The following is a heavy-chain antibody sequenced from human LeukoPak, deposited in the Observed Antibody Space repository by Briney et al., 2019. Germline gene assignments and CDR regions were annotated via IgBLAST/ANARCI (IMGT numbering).Heavy chain of an antibody. V-gene: IGHV3-66*01. D-gene: IGHD6-19*01. J-gene: IGHJ4*02. CDR2: IYSGGAA. CDR1: GFIVSSTH. Sequence: GGSLRLSCAASGFIVSSTHMGWVRQAPGKGLEWVSVIYSGGAAYYPDSVKGRFTISRDLSKNTLYLQMNDLRAEDTAVYYCARVAVAYFDYWGQGTLVTVSS. CDR3: ARVAVAYFDY.